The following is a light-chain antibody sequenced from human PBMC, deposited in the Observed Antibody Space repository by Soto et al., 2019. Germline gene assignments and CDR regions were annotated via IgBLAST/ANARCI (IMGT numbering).Light chain of an antibody. V-gene: IGKV3-15*01. J-gene: IGKJ4*01. Sequence: EIVMTQSPATLSVSPGERATLSCRASQSVSNNLAWYQQKPGKAPRLLIYFASTMPTGVPARFSGSGSGTELTLTISSLQSEDFAVYYCQQYNELPLTFGGGTKVETK. CDR2: FAS. CDR1: QSVSNN. CDR3: QQYNELPLT.